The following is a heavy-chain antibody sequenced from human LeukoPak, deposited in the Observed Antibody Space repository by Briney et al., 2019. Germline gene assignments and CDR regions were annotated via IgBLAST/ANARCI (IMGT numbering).Heavy chain of an antibody. J-gene: IGHJ4*02. CDR2: ISSDGTNK. D-gene: IGHD3-22*01. CDR3: RAATRHLNYYYDY. Sequence: PGSSLRLSCAASRFTFSIFGMHWDRQAPGKGLEWVAVISSDGTNKYYADSVRGRFTIARDNSKDTLYLQMSSLRIEDTAVYYRRAATRHLNYYYDYWCQGTLVTVSS. CDR1: RFTFSIFG. V-gene: IGHV3-30*03.